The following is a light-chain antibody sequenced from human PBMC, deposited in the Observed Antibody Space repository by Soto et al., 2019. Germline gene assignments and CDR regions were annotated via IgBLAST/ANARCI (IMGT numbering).Light chain of an antibody. CDR1: QSVTSNY. CDR3: EQYGSSPRT. V-gene: IGKV3-20*01. CDR2: GIS. Sequence: EIVLTQSPGALSLSPGERATLFCRATQSVTSNYFAWYQQKPGQAPRLLIYGISDRATGIPDRFSGSGSGTDFTLTISRMEPEHFAVYYCEQYGSSPRTFGQGTKVDIK. J-gene: IGKJ1*01.